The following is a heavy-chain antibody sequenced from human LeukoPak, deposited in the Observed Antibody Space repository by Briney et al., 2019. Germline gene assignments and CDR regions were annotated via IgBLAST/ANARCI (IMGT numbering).Heavy chain of an antibody. Sequence: SETLPLTCTVSGGSISSYYWSWIRQPPGKGLEWIGYIYYSGSTNYNPSLKSRVTISVDTSKNQFSLKLSSVTAADTAVYYCARVPQWGEPETNAFDIWGQGTMVTVSS. D-gene: IGHD1-7*01. V-gene: IGHV4-59*01. J-gene: IGHJ3*02. CDR2: IYYSGST. CDR1: GGSISSYY. CDR3: ARVPQWGEPETNAFDI.